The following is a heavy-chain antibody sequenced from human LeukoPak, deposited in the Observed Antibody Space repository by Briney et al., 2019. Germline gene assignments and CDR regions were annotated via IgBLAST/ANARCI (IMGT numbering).Heavy chain of an antibody. D-gene: IGHD3-16*02. CDR2: ISSSSTI. V-gene: IGHV3-48*01. CDR1: GFTFSSYS. J-gene: IGHJ4*02. CDR3: ARDGNDYVWGSYRYSVDY. Sequence: GGSLRLSCAASGFTFSSYSMTWVRQAPGKGLEWVSYISSSSTIYYADSVKGRFTISRDNAKNSLYLQMNSLRAEDTAVYYCARDGNDYVWGSYRYSVDYWGQGTLVTVSS.